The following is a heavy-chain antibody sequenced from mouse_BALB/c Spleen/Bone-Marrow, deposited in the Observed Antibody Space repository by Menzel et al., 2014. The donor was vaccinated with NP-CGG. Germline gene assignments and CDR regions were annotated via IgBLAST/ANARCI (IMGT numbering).Heavy chain of an antibody. Sequence: QVQLQQSAAELARPGASVKMSRKASGYTFSSYTMHWIKQRPGQGLEWIGYINPSSGYTDYNQRFKDKTTLTADKSSTTAYMQLSSLTSEDSAVYFCARLNYGNPFAYWGQGTLVTVSA. CDR3: ARLNYGNPFAY. D-gene: IGHD2-1*01. J-gene: IGHJ3*01. V-gene: IGHV1-4*02. CDR2: INPSSGYT. CDR1: GYTFSSYT.